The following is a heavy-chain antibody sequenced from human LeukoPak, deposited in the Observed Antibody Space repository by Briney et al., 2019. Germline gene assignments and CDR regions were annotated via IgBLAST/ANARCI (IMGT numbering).Heavy chain of an antibody. CDR2: ISAYNGNT. J-gene: IGHJ6*03. D-gene: IGHD2-2*01. V-gene: IGHV1-18*01. Sequence: ASVKVSCKASGYTFTSYGISWVRQAPGQGLEWMGWISAYNGNTSYAQKLQGRVTMTTDTSTSTAYMELRSLRSDDTAVYYCARDRGYCSSTSCYYMDVWGKGTTVTVSS. CDR3: ARDRGYCSSTSCYYMDV. CDR1: GYTFTSYG.